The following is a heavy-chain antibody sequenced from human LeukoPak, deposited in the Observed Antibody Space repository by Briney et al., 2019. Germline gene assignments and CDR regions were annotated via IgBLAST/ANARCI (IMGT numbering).Heavy chain of an antibody. CDR1: GGSFSGYY. Sequence: ETLSLTCAVHGGSFSGYYWSWIRQPPGKGLEWVSAISVRGGNTYYADSVKGRFTISRDNSDNMLYLQMNNLRGEDTAVYYCAKSGHIAWGQGTLVTVSS. CDR3: AKSGHIA. J-gene: IGHJ5*02. V-gene: IGHV3-23*01. CDR2: ISVRGGNT. D-gene: IGHD3-10*01.